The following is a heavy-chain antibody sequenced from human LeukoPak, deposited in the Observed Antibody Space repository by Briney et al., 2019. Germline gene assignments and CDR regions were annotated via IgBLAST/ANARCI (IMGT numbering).Heavy chain of an antibody. CDR1: GFTFSSYG. Sequence: GGSLRLSCAASGFTFSSYGMHWVRQAPGKGLEWVAFIRYDGSNKYYADSVKGRFTISRDNSKNTLYLQMNSLRADDTAVYYCASERPGGLYYYGMDVWGQGTTVTVSS. V-gene: IGHV3-30*02. D-gene: IGHD3-16*01. CDR2: IRYDGSNK. J-gene: IGHJ6*02. CDR3: ASERPGGLYYYGMDV.